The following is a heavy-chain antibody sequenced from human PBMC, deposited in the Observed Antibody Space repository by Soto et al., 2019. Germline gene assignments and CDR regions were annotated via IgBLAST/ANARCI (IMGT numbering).Heavy chain of an antibody. D-gene: IGHD5-12*01. V-gene: IGHV4-30-4*01. Sequence: SETLSLTCAVSGASIAGGSYSWSWLRQPPGKGLEWIGYIPSRGRPFYHPSLASRSTISSDTSKNQLSLQLTSVTAADTAVYYCARDQYSGYDFALWGQGTLVTVSS. CDR3: ARDQYSGYDFAL. CDR2: IPSRGRP. CDR1: GASIAGGSYS. J-gene: IGHJ5*02.